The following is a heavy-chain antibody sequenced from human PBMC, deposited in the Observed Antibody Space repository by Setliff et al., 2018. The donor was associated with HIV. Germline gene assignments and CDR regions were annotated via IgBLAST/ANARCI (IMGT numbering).Heavy chain of an antibody. CDR3: STAAGGNAEYCRH. D-gene: IGHD6-13*01. V-gene: IGHV3-15*01. Sequence: PGGSLRLSCAASGFTFTNTWMSWVRQAPGKGLEWVGRIKTTAEGGTTDYTAPVKGRSTSSRDDSRNTLSLQMTSLKIEDTAVSYCSTAAGGNAEYCRHWGQGTLVTVSS. CDR1: GFTFTNTW. J-gene: IGHJ1*01. CDR2: IKTTAEGGTT.